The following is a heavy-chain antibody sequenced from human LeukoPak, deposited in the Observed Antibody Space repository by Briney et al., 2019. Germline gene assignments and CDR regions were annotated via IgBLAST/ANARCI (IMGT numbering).Heavy chain of an antibody. CDR3: ARSYYYDSSHTADY. CDR1: GFTFSNYG. D-gene: IGHD3-22*01. Sequence: PGGSLRLSCSASGFTFSNYGMHWVRQAPGKGLEWVAYIWYDGSNKYYTDSVKGRFTISRDNSKNTLYLQMNSLRAEDTALYYCARSYYYDSSHTADYWGQGTLVTVSS. V-gene: IGHV3-33*01. J-gene: IGHJ4*02. CDR2: IWYDGSNK.